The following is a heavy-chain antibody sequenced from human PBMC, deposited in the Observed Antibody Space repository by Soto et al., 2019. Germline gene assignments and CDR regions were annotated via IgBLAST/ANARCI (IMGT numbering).Heavy chain of an antibody. CDR2: ISYDGNNK. J-gene: IGHJ1*01. V-gene: IGHV3-30-3*01. D-gene: IGHD6-19*01. CDR3: ASDRLSVAGTPYFQH. CDR1: GFTFSSYA. Sequence: QVQLVESGGGVVQPGRSLRLSCAASGFTFSSYAMNWVRQAPGKGLEWVAIISYDGNNKYYAASVKGRFTISRDNSKNTLYLQVNSLRAEDTAVYYCASDRLSVAGTPYFQHWGQGTLVTVSS.